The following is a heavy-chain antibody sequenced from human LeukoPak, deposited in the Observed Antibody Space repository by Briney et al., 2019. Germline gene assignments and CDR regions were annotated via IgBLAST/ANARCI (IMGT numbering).Heavy chain of an antibody. CDR2: IIPIFGTA. D-gene: IGHD6-13*01. CDR1: GYTFTTYY. CDR3: ARGIGAAGSPGVYHY. V-gene: IGHV1-69*05. J-gene: IGHJ4*02. Sequence: SVKVSCKASGYTFTTYYIHWVRQAPGQGLEWMGRIIPIFGTANYAQKFQGRVTITTDESTSTAYMELGSLRSEDTAVYYCARGIGAAGSPGVYHYWGQGTLVTVSS.